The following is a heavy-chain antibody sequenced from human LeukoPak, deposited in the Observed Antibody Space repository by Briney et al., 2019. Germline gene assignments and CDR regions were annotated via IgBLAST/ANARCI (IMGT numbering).Heavy chain of an antibody. J-gene: IGHJ4*02. V-gene: IGHV3-30*03. Sequence: GGSLRLSCAASGFTFSSYGMHWVRQAPGKGLEWVAVISYDGSNKYYADSVKGRFTISRDNSNNTLYLHMNSLRAEDTAVYYCARVQCSSWYATSLTIDYWGQGTLVTVSS. CDR3: ARVQCSSWYATSLTIDY. D-gene: IGHD6-13*01. CDR1: GFTFSSYG. CDR2: ISYDGSNK.